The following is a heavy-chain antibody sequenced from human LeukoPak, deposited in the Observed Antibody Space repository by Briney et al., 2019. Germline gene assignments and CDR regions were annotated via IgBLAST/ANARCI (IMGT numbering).Heavy chain of an antibody. CDR3: AREGGSYFSAPYDY. V-gene: IGHV4-38-2*02. J-gene: IGHJ4*02. CDR2: IYHSGST. D-gene: IGHD1-26*01. Sequence: SESLSLTCAVSGYSISSGYYWGWIRQPPGKGLEWIGRIYHSGSTYYNPSLKSRVTISGDTSKNQLYLKLSSVTAADTAVYYFAREGGSYFSAPYDYWGQGALVTVSS. CDR1: GYSISSGYY.